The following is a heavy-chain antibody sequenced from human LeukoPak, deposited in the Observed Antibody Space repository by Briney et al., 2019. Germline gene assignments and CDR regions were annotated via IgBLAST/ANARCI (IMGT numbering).Heavy chain of an antibody. D-gene: IGHD4-17*01. CDR1: GFTFSSYG. CDR2: IRYDGSNK. Sequence: GGSLRLSCAASGFTFSSYGMHWVRQAPGKGLEWVAFIRYDGSNKYYADSVKGRFTISRDNSKNTLYLQMNSLRAEDTAVYYCARNYGDSGPSDYWGQGTLVTVSS. J-gene: IGHJ4*02. V-gene: IGHV3-30*02. CDR3: ARNYGDSGPSDY.